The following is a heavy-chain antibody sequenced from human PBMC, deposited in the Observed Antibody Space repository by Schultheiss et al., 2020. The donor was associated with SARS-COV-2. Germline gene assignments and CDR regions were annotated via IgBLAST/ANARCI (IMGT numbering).Heavy chain of an antibody. D-gene: IGHD3-22*01. V-gene: IGHV4-4*07. CDR2: IYTSGST. Sequence: SETLSLTCTVSGGSISSYYWSWIRQPAGKGLEWIGRIYTSGSTNYNPSLKSRVTMSVDTSKNQFSLKLSSVTAADTAVYYCAREPGRTYYYDSSGYPFDYWGQGTLVTVSS. CDR3: AREPGRTYYYDSSGYPFDY. CDR1: GGSISSYY. J-gene: IGHJ4*02.